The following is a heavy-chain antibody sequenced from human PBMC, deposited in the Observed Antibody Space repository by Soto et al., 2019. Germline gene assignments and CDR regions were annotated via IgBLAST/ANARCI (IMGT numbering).Heavy chain of an antibody. D-gene: IGHD2-15*01. Sequence: SECLSLTCTVSGGSISSYYWSWIRQPPGKGLEWIGYIYYSGSTNYNPSLKSRVTISVDTSKNQFSLKLSSVTAADTAVYYCARFSGSHGRNFDYWGQGTLVTV. CDR3: ARFSGSHGRNFDY. V-gene: IGHV4-59*01. CDR2: IYYSGST. CDR1: GGSISSYY. J-gene: IGHJ4*02.